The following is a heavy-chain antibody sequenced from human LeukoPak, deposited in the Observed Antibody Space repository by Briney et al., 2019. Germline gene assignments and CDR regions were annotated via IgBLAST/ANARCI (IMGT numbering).Heavy chain of an antibody. J-gene: IGHJ4*02. CDR2: IIPILGIA. CDR1: GGTFSSYA. CDR3: ATQTYCGGDCYSGFDY. V-gene: IGHV1-69*04. D-gene: IGHD2-21*02. Sequence: ASVKVSCKASGGTFSSYAISWVRQAPGQGLEWRGRIIPILGIANYAQKFQGRVTITADKSTSTAYMELSSLRSEDTAVYYCATQTYCGGDCYSGFDYWGQGTLVTVSS.